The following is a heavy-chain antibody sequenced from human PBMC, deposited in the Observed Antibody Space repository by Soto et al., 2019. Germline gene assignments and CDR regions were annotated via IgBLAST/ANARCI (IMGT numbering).Heavy chain of an antibody. CDR1: GFTFSSYA. J-gene: IGHJ4*02. CDR2: ISGSGGST. CDR3: AKDFGMGYSSSWHLFHY. D-gene: IGHD6-13*01. V-gene: IGHV3-23*01. Sequence: GGSLRLSCAASGFTFSSYAMSWVRQAPGKGLEWVSAISGSGGSTYYADSVKGRFTISRDNSKNTLYLQMNSLRAEDTAVYYCAKDFGMGYSSSWHLFHYWGQGTLVTVSS.